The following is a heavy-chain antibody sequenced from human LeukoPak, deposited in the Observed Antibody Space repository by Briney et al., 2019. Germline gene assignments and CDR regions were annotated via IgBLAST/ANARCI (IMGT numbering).Heavy chain of an antibody. CDR2: ISSSGSTI. V-gene: IGHV3-48*03. Sequence: GGSLRLSCAASGFTFSSYEMNWVRQAPGKGLEWVSYISSSGSTIYYADSVKGRFTISRDNAKNSLYLQMNSLRAEDTAVYYCARDVDTGMEDWGQGTLVTVSS. J-gene: IGHJ4*02. D-gene: IGHD5-18*01. CDR3: ARDVDTGMED. CDR1: GFTFSSYE.